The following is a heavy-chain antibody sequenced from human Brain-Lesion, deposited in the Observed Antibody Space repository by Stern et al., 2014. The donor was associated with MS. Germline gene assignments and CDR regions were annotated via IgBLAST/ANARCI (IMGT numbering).Heavy chain of an antibody. CDR2: INPNPGGK. CDR3: ARDQRGITIFGVVTDYYYLGMDV. V-gene: IGHV1-2*02. D-gene: IGHD3-3*01. J-gene: IGHJ6*02. Sequence: VQLVESGAEVKKPGASVKVSCKTSGYIFTGYYIHWVRQAPGQGLEWMAWINPNPGGKKYAQKFQGRVTMSRDTSISTAYVELSSLTSDDTAVYYCARDQRGITIFGVVTDYYYLGMDVWGQGNTVTVSS. CDR1: GYIFTGYY.